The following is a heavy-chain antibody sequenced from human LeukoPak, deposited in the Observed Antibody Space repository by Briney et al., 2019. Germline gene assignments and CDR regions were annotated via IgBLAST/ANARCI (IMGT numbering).Heavy chain of an antibody. V-gene: IGHV3-21*01. CDR1: GSTFSSYS. D-gene: IGHD3-3*01. CDR3: ARAYDFWSGYYSGRWFDP. CDR2: ISSSSSYI. J-gene: IGHJ5*02. Sequence: GGSLRLSCAASGSTFSSYSMNWVRQAPGKGLEWVSSISSSSSYIYYADSVKGRFTISRDNAKNSLYLQMNSLRAEDTAVYYCARAYDFWSGYYSGRWFDPWGQGTLVTVSS.